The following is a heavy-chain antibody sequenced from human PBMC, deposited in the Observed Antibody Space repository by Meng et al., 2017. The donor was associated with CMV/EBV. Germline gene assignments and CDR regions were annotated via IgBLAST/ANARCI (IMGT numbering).Heavy chain of an antibody. D-gene: IGHD1-26*01. CDR3: ARGVGGWFDP. V-gene: IGHV4-34*01. Sequence: QVQLQQWGPGLLKPSETLSLTCAVYGGSFSGYYWSWIRQPPVKGLEWIGEINHSGRTNYTPSLKSRVTISVDTSKNQFSLKLSSVTAADTAVYYCARGVGGWFDPWGQGTLVTVSS. CDR1: GGSFSGYY. J-gene: IGHJ5*02. CDR2: INHSGRT.